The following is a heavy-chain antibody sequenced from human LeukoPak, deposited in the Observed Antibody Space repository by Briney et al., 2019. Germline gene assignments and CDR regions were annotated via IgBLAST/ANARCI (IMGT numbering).Heavy chain of an antibody. CDR1: VFTFRNAW. J-gene: IGHJ4*02. D-gene: IGHD1-14*01. CDR2: IKSKTDGGTT. V-gene: IGHV3-15*01. Sequence: GGSLRLSCAACVFTFRNAWMSWVRQGPGKGLEWVGRIKSKTDGGTTEYAAPVKGRFTISRDDSKNTLYLQMNSLKTEDTAVYYCTTGIFDYWGQGTLVNVSP. CDR3: TTGIFDY.